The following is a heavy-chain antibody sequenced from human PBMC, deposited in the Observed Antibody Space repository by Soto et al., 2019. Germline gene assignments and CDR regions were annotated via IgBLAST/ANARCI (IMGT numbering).Heavy chain of an antibody. V-gene: IGHV4-31*03. CDR1: GGSTSSGGYH. Sequence: SETLSLTCTVSGGSTSSGGYHWSWIRQHPGKGLEWIGYIYYSGSTYYNPSLKSRVTISVDTSKNQFSLKLSSVTAADTAVYYCARGCSGGSCYFDDAFDIWGQGTMVTVSS. J-gene: IGHJ3*02. D-gene: IGHD2-15*01. CDR3: ARGCSGGSCYFDDAFDI. CDR2: IYYSGST.